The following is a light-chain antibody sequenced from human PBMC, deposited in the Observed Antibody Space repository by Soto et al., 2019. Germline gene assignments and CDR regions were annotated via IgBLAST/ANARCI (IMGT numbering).Light chain of an antibody. V-gene: IGKV1-39*01. CDR3: QQSYSTPRT. CDR2: AAS. CDR1: QSISSY. Sequence: DIQMTQSPSSLSASVGDRVTITCRASQSISSYLNWYQQKPGKAPSLLIYAASSLQSGVPSRFSGSGSGTDFTLTISSLQPEGSATYYCQQSYSTPRTFGQGTKLEIK. J-gene: IGKJ2*01.